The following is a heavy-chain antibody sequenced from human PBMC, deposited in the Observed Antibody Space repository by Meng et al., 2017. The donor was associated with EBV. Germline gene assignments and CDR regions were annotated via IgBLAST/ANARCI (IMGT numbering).Heavy chain of an antibody. D-gene: IGHD3-10*01. CDR1: GGAFRSDA. J-gene: IGHJ4*02. CDR2: LIPMVGAP. CDR3: ASESGRGFTPDY. Sequence: VLLRQAGGEVKKPGSSVKVSCRTAGGAFRSDAVSWVRQAPGQGLEWMGGLIPMVGAPHYAQKFQGRVTIIADESTSTHSMELNSLRSEDTAMYYCASESGRGFTPDYWGQGTLVTVSS. V-gene: IGHV1-69*01.